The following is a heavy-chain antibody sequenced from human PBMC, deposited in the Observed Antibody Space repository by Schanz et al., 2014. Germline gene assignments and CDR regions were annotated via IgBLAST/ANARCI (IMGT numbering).Heavy chain of an antibody. CDR1: GFTLSNSD. J-gene: IGHJ4*02. CDR2: IGYLGDT. V-gene: IGHV3-13*01. CDR3: ARDRGYCSGGSCLTFDY. D-gene: IGHD2-15*01. Sequence: EVQLVESGGGLVQPGGSLRLSCAASGFTLSNSDMHWVRQGTGKGLEWVSTIGYLGDTYYPDSVKGRFTVSRDNSKNILYLQMNSLRAEDTAVYYCARDRGYCSGGSCLTFDYWGQGTLVTVSS.